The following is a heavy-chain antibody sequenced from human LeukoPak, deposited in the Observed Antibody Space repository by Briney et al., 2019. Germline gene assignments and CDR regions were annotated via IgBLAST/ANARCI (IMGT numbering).Heavy chain of an antibody. V-gene: IGHV3-43*02. CDR1: GFTFDEYA. D-gene: IGHD1-26*01. Sequence: GGSLILSCAASGFTFDEYAIHWVRQAPRKGLEWVSLISGDGVRTFYTDSVKGRFTISRDNSKNTVYLQMNSLRVEDTAVYYCAKGPVSAIVGATTLDYWGQGTLVTVSS. CDR2: ISGDGVRT. CDR3: AKGPVSAIVGATTLDY. J-gene: IGHJ4*02.